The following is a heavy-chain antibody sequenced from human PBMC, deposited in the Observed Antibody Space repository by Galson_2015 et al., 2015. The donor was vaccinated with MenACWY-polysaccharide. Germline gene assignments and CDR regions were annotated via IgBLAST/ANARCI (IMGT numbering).Heavy chain of an antibody. CDR2: ISYDGSNK. CDR3: ARGGKLIHYGMDV. J-gene: IGHJ6*02. Sequence: SLRLSCAASGFTFSSYAMHWVRQAPGKGLEWVAVISYDGSNKYYADSVKGRFTISRGNSKNTLYLQMNSLRAEDTAVYYCARGGKLIHYGMDVWGQGTTVTVSS. V-gene: IGHV3-30-3*01. D-gene: IGHD3-16*01. CDR1: GFTFSSYA.